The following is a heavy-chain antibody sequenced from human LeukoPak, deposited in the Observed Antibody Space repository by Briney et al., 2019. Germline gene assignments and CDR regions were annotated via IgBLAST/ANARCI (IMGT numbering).Heavy chain of an antibody. D-gene: IGHD3-10*01. J-gene: IGHJ4*02. CDR1: GFTFSSYV. CDR3: AREDMVRGAYFDY. V-gene: IGHV3-30*04. Sequence: GGSLRLSCAASGFTFSSYVMHWVRQAPGKGLEWVAIISYDGSNEYYADSVKGRFTISRDNSKNTLYLQMNSLRAADTAVYYCAREDMVRGAYFDYWGQGTLVTVSS. CDR2: ISYDGSNE.